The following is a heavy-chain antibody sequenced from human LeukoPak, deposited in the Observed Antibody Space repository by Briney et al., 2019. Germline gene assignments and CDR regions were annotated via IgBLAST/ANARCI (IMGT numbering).Heavy chain of an antibody. V-gene: IGHV3-23*01. D-gene: IGHD3-22*01. Sequence: TGGSLRLSCAASGFTFSSYAMSWVRQAPGKGLEWVSAISGSGGSTYYADSVKGRFTISRDNSKNTLYLQMNSLRAEDTAVYYCAKDLGTMIVVVIPHAFDIWGQGTMVTVSS. J-gene: IGHJ3*02. CDR3: AKDLGTMIVVVIPHAFDI. CDR2: ISGSGGST. CDR1: GFTFSSYA.